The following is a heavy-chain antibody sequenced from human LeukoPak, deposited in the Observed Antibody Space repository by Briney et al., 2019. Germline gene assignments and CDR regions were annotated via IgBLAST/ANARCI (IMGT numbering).Heavy chain of an antibody. J-gene: IGHJ5*02. V-gene: IGHV6-1*01. CDR3: AREYSSIAARPRSFRFDP. D-gene: IGHD6-6*01. Sequence: ASQTLSLTCAISGDSVSSNSAAWNWIRQSPSRGLEWLGRTYYRSKWYNDYAVSVKSRITLNPDTSKNQFSLQLNSVTPEDTAVYYCAREYSSIAARPRSFRFDPWGQGTLVTVSS. CDR1: GDSVSSNSAA. CDR2: TYYRSKWYN.